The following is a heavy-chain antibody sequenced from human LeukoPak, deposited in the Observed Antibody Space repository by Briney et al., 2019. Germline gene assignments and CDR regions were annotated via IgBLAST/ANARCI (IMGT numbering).Heavy chain of an antibody. CDR3: ARRLGITFGGVIAATDAFDT. J-gene: IGHJ3*02. CDR1: GDSISRYF. Sequence: PSETLSVTRTVSGDSISRYFWSWIRQPAGKGLEWVGRIYTSGSTNYNPSPKSRVTMSVDTSKSQFSLKQRSVTATNTPVYYCARRLGITFGGVIAATDAFDTWGQGTMVTVSS. D-gene: IGHD3-16*02. CDR2: IYTSGST. V-gene: IGHV4-4*07.